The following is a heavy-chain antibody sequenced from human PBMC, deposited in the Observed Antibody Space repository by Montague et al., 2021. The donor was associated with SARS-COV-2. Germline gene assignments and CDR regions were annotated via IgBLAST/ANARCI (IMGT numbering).Heavy chain of an antibody. CDR1: GASVSSIYW. Sequence: SETLSLTCAVSGASVSSIYWWSWVRQPPGRGLAWIAVIHHTGITNFNPFLRSRVSISLDSSKNQLSLTLISVTAAATAIYYCASHPVFQQLYSWGQGTLVSVSS. V-gene: IGHV4-4*02. J-gene: IGHJ4*02. D-gene: IGHD6-13*01. CDR3: ASHPVFQQLYS. CDR2: IHHTGIT.